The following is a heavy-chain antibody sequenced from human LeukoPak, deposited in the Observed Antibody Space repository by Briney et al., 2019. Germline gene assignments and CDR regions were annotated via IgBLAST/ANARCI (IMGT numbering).Heavy chain of an antibody. CDR3: AREEIAYTSSPNYYYYYYMDV. CDR2: INPNNGGT. V-gene: IGHV1-2*02. J-gene: IGHJ6*03. D-gene: IGHD6-6*01. Sequence: ASVKVSCKASGYTLTDHYMHWVRQAPGQGLELMGWINPNNGGTYYSQKFQGRVTVTWDTSISTAYMELHSLRSDDTAVYFCAREEIAYTSSPNYYYYYYMDVWGKGTTVTVSS. CDR1: GYTLTDHY.